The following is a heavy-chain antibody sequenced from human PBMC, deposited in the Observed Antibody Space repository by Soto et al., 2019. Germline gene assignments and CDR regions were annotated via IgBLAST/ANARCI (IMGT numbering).Heavy chain of an antibody. V-gene: IGHV1-18*01. J-gene: IGHJ4*02. CDR1: GFSFTTYG. Sequence: QVQVVQSGAEVKKPGASVQVSCKASGFSFTTYGITWVRQAPGQVLEWVGWISGYNGNTKYAQKLQGRVTMTADTSTRTAYMELRSMRSDDTAVYYCARGGSGFDYWGQGTLVTVSS. CDR2: ISGYNGNT. D-gene: IGHD6-19*01. CDR3: ARGGSGFDY.